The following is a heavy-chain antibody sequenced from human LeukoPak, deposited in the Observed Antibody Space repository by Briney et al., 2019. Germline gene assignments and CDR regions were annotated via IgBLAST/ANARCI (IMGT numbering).Heavy chain of an antibody. CDR2: INERGSST. J-gene: IGHJ4*02. D-gene: IGHD4-17*01. Sequence: GGSLRLSCAASGFTFSNSWLHWVRQAPGKGLVWVSRINERGSSTSYADSVKGRLTISRDNSKNTLYLQMNSLRGEDTAVYYCAKHKENYGDSCLDDYWGQGTLVTVSS. CDR3: AKHKENYGDSCLDDY. V-gene: IGHV3-74*01. CDR1: GFTFSNSW.